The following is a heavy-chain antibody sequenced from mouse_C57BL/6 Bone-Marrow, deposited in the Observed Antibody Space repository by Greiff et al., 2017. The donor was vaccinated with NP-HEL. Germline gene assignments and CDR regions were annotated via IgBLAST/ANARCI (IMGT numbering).Heavy chain of an antibody. V-gene: IGHV1-59*01. CDR2: IDPSDSYT. J-gene: IGHJ2*01. Sequence: QVQLQQPGAELVRPGTSVKLSCKASGYTFTSYWMHWVKQRPGQGLEWIGVIDPSDSYTNYNQKFKGKATLTVDTSSSTAYMQLSSLTSEDSAVYYGARDGSLDYWGQGTTLTVSS. CDR1: GYTFTSYW. D-gene: IGHD1-1*01. CDR3: ARDGSLDY.